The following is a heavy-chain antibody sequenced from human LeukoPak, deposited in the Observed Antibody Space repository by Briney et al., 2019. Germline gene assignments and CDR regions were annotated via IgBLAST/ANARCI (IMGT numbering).Heavy chain of an antibody. Sequence: GGSLRLSCAASGFTFSSYGMSWVRQAPGKGLEWVSDISGSGGSTNYADSVKGRFIISRDNSKNSLYLQINSLRAEDTAVYYCGLVATVIRPYWGQGTLVTVSS. CDR3: GLVATVIRPY. CDR1: GFTFSSYG. CDR2: ISGSGGST. J-gene: IGHJ4*02. V-gene: IGHV3-23*01. D-gene: IGHD5-12*01.